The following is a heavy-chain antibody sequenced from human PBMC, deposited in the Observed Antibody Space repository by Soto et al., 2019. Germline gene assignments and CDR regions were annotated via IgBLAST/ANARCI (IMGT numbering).Heavy chain of an antibody. D-gene: IGHD3-3*01. CDR1: GFTFIIYS. J-gene: IGHJ4*02. V-gene: IGHV3-21*01. Sequence: GGSLRLSCAASGFTFIIYSMNWVRQAPGKGLEWVSSISSSSSYIYYADSVKGRFTISRDNAKNSLYLQMNSLRAEDTAVYYCARETVWSGYPFDYWGQGTLVTVSS. CDR2: ISSSSSYI. CDR3: ARETVWSGYPFDY.